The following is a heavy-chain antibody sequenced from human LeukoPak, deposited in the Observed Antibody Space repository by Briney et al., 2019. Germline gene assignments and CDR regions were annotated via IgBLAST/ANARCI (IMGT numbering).Heavy chain of an antibody. V-gene: IGHV3-74*01. J-gene: IGHJ3*01. CDR3: ARVIGWDEPFDL. CDR2: INTDGSST. D-gene: IGHD1-26*01. Sequence: GGSLRLSCSASGFTLSDYWIHWVRQAPGKGLVWVSRINTDGSSTNYADSVRGRFTVSRDNAKNTLYLQMNSLRVEDTAVYYCARVIGWDEPFDLWGHGTLVTVSS. CDR1: GFTLSDYW.